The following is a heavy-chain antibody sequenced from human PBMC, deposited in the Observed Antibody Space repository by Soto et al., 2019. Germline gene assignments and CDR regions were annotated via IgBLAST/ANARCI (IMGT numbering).Heavy chain of an antibody. J-gene: IGHJ5*02. V-gene: IGHV3-49*03. CDR3: TRGREEDWFDP. Sequence: LRLSCTASGFTFGDYAMSWFRQAPGKGLEWVGFIRSKAYGGTTEYAASVKGRFTTSRDDSKSIAYLQMNSLKTEDTAVYYCTRGREEDWFDPWGQGTLVTVSS. CDR2: IRSKAYGGTT. CDR1: GFTFGDYA.